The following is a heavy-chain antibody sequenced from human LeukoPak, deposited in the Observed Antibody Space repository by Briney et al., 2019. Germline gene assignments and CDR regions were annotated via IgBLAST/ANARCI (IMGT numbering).Heavy chain of an antibody. CDR3: ARDYSGYENYYYYYGMDV. V-gene: IGHV3-30-3*01. CDR2: ISYDGSNK. CDR1: GFTFSSYA. Sequence: GGSLRPSCAASGFTFSSYAMHWVRQAPGKGLEWVAVISYDGSNKYYADSVKGRFTISRDNSKNTLYLQMNSLRAEDTAVYYCARDYSGYENYYYYYGMDVWGQGTTVTVSS. D-gene: IGHD5-12*01. J-gene: IGHJ6*02.